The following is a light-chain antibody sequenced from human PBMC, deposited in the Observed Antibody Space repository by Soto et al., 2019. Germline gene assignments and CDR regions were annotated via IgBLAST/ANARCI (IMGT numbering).Light chain of an antibody. CDR2: GAS. V-gene: IGKV3-15*01. CDR1: QSVSSSY. J-gene: IGKJ1*01. CDR3: QQYKNWPRT. Sequence: EIVLTPSPGTLSLSPGERATLSCRASQSVSSSYLAWYQQKPGQAPRXXIHGASTRATGIPARFSGSGAGTEFTLTISSLQSEDFAVYYCQQYKNWPRTFGQGTKVDIK.